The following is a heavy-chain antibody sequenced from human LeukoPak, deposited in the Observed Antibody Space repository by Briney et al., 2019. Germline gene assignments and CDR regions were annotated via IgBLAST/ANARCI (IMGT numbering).Heavy chain of an antibody. CDR3: ARAPAYGSGSYYNPYYFDY. CDR2: IIPIFGTA. J-gene: IGHJ4*02. V-gene: IGHV1-69*13. Sequence: GASVKVSCKASGGTFSSYAISWVRQAPGQGLEWMGGIIPIFGTANYAQKFQGRVTITADESTSTAYMELSSLRSEDTAVFYCARAPAYGSGSYYNPYYFDYWGLGTLVTVSS. CDR1: GGTFSSYA. D-gene: IGHD3-10*01.